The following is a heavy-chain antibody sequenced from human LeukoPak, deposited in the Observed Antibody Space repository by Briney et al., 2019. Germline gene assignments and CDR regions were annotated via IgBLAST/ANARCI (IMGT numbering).Heavy chain of an antibody. CDR3: ASVDDLDAFAM. CDR1: GFTFSSYA. J-gene: IGHJ3*02. CDR2: ISDGGINK. Sequence: GGSLRLSCAASGFTFSSYAMHWVRQAPGKGLEWVAVISDGGINKYYADPVKGRFTISRDNSKNTLYLEMSSLRAEDTAVYYCASVDDLDAFAMWGQGTMVIVFS. V-gene: IGHV3-30*04. D-gene: IGHD5-12*01.